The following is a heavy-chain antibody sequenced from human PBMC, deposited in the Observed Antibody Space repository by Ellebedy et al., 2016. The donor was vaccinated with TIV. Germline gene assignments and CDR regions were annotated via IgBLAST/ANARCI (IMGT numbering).Heavy chain of an antibody. V-gene: IGHV4-61*01. CDR1: GGSVSSGSYY. D-gene: IGHD3-16*02. CDR3: AREDYVWGSYRYRWFDP. J-gene: IGHJ5*02. CDR2: IYYSGST. Sequence: SETLSLXCTVSGGSVSSGSYYWSWIRQPPGKGLEWIGYIYYSGSTNYNPSLKSRVTISVDTSKNQFSLKLSSVTAADTAVYYCAREDYVWGSYRYRWFDPWGQGTLVTVSS.